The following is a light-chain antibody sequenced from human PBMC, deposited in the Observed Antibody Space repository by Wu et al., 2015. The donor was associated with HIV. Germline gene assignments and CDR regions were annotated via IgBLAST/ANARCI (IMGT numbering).Light chain of an antibody. V-gene: IGKV3-11*01. J-gene: IGKJ1*01. CDR2: DAS. CDR1: EKVPNSH. CDR3: QQRSNWLGT. Sequence: EIVLTQSPGTLSLSPGESATLSCRTSEKVPNSHFAWYQQKPGQAPRLLMYDASNRATGIPARFSGSGSGTDFTLTISSLEPEDFAVYYCQQRSNWLGTFGQGTKVEIK.